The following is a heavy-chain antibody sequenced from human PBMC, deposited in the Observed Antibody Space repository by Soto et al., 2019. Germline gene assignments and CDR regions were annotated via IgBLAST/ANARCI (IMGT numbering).Heavy chain of an antibody. CDR3: ARESGSYSGWFDP. CDR1: GYTFTGYY. D-gene: IGHD1-26*01. CDR2: INPNSGGA. V-gene: IGHV1-2*04. J-gene: IGHJ5*02. Sequence: ASVKVSCKASGYTFTGYYMHWVRQAPGQGLEWMGWINPNSGGANYAQKFQGWVTMTRDTSISTAYMELSRLRSDDTAVYYCARESGSYSGWFDPWGQGTPVTVYS.